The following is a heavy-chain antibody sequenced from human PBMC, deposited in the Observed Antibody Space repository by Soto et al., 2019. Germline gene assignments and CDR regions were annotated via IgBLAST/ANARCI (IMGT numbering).Heavy chain of an antibody. J-gene: IGHJ5*02. V-gene: IGHV1-18*01. CDR3: ARVVRGVVNWFDP. CDR1: GDTFTNFG. D-gene: IGHD3-10*01. Sequence: ASVKVSCKTSGDTFTNFGLSWVRQAPGQGLEWMGWIATYNSNRNLAQRFQGRLTLTTDTSTSTAYTELKSLGYDDTAIYYCARVVRGVVNWFDPWGQGTLVTVSS. CDR2: IATYNSNR.